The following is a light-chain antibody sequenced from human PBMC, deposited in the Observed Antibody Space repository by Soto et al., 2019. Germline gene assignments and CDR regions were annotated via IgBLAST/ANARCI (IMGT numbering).Light chain of an antibody. CDR2: GAS. CDR1: QSVSSN. Sequence: EIVMTQSPVTLSVSPGDRASLSCRASQSVSSNLAWYQQKPGQAPSLLIYGASTRATGIPDRFSGSGSGTDFTLTISRLQPEDLAVYYCQQYDNSPQTFGQGTKVDIK. V-gene: IGKV3D-15*01. J-gene: IGKJ1*01. CDR3: QQYDNSPQT.